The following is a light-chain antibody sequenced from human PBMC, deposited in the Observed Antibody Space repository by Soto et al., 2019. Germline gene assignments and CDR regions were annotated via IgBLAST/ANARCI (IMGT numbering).Light chain of an antibody. CDR3: SSYTSRSTLV. V-gene: IGLV2-14*01. CDR2: DVS. J-gene: IGLJ1*01. CDR1: SSDVGGYSF. Sequence: QSALTQPASVSGSPGQSITISCTGTSSDVGGYSFVSWYQQHPGKAPKLMIYDVSNRPSGVSNRFSGSKSGNTASLTISGLQAEDEADYYCSSYTSRSTLVFGTGTKVTVL.